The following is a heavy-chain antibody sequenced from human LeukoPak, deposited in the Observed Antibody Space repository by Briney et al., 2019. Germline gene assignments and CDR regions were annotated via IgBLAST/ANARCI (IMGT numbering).Heavy chain of an antibody. D-gene: IGHD3-22*01. CDR3: AGATFDYYDSSGYYGY. J-gene: IGHJ4*02. CDR2: IYSGGST. V-gene: IGHV3-53*01. CDR1: GFTVSSNY. Sequence: GGSLRLSCAASGFTVSSNYMSWVRQAPGKGLEWVSVIYSGGSTYYADSVKGRFTISRDNSKNTLYLQMNSLRAEDTAVYYCAGATFDYYDSSGYYGYWGQGTLVTVSS.